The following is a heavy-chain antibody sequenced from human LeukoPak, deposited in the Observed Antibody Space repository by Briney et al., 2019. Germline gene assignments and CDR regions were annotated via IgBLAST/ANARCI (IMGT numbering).Heavy chain of an antibody. Sequence: ASVKVSCKASGYTFSTYPINWVRQAPGQGLEWMGGIIPIFGTANYAQKFQGRVTITADESTSTAYMELSSLRSEDTAVYYCASSYYYDSSGYEPTPFDYWGQGTLVTVSS. CDR3: ASSYYYDSSGYEPTPFDY. CDR1: GYTFSTYP. CDR2: IIPIFGTA. D-gene: IGHD3-22*01. V-gene: IGHV1-69*13. J-gene: IGHJ4*02.